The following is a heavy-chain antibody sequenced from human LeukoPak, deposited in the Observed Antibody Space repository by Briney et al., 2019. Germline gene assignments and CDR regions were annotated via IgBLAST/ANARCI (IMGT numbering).Heavy chain of an antibody. J-gene: IGHJ4*02. CDR3: ARAYVDTAMVRGLYYFDY. CDR2: IIPIFGTA. V-gene: IGHV1-69*13. Sequence: SVKVSCKASGYTLTNYAISWVRQAPGQGLEWMGGIIPIFGTANYAQKFQGRVTITADESTSTAYMELSSLRSEDTAVYYCARAYVDTAMVRGLYYFDYWGQGTLVTVSS. CDR1: GYTLTNYA. D-gene: IGHD5-18*01.